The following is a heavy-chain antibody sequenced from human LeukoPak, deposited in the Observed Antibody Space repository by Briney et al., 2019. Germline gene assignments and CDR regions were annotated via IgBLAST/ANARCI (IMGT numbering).Heavy chain of an antibody. J-gene: IGHJ6*02. V-gene: IGHV1-8*01. CDR2: MNPNSGNT. CDR1: GYTFTSYD. Sequence: ASVKVSCKASGYTFTSYDINWVRQATGQGLEWMGWMNPNSGNTGYAQKFQGRVTMTRNTSISTAYVELSSLRSEDTAVYYCASTTVTTASGASYGMDVWGQGTTVTVSS. D-gene: IGHD4-17*01. CDR3: ASTTVTTASGASYGMDV.